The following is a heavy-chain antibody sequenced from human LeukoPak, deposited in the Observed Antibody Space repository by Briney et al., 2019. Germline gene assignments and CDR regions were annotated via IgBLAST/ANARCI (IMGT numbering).Heavy chain of an antibody. V-gene: IGHV1-69*05. Sequence: GSSVKVSCKASRGTFSSYAISWVRQAPGQGLEWMGRIIPIFGTANYAQKFQGRVTITTDESTSTAYMELSSLRSEDTAVYYCARVDTAMVIDYWGQGTLVTVSS. J-gene: IGHJ4*02. D-gene: IGHD5-18*01. CDR3: ARVDTAMVIDY. CDR2: IIPIFGTA. CDR1: RGTFSSYA.